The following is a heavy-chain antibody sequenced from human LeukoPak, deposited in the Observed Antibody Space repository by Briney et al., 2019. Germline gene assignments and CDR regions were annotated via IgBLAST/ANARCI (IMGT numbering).Heavy chain of an antibody. J-gene: IGHJ4*02. CDR3: ARDVGYDSSGYYPYYFDY. V-gene: IGHV3-7*05. D-gene: IGHD3-22*01. CDR1: GFTFSSYW. CDR2: IKQDGSEK. Sequence: QTGGSLRLPCAASGFTFSSYWMSWVRQAPGKGLEWVANIKQDGSEKHYVDSVQGRFTISRDNAKNLLFLQMNSLRAEDTAVYYCARDVGYDSSGYYPYYFDYWGQGTLGTVSS.